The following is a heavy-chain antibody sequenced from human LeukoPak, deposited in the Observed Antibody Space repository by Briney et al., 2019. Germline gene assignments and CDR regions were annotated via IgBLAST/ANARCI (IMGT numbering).Heavy chain of an antibody. J-gene: IGHJ4*02. Sequence: GRSLRLSCAASGFTFSSYAMHWVRQAPGKGLEWVAVISYDGSNKYYADSVKGRFTISRDNSKNTLYLQMNSLRAEDTAVYYCARDQNFDYWGQGTQVTVSS. CDR2: ISYDGSNK. CDR1: GFTFSSYA. V-gene: IGHV3-30-3*01. CDR3: ARDQNFDY.